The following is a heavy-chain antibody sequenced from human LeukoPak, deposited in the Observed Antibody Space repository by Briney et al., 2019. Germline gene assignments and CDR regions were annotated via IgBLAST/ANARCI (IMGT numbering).Heavy chain of an antibody. CDR1: GFPFSNHA. CDR3: VREAGYCASVCLKSNWFDP. V-gene: IGHV3-23*01. D-gene: IGHD2-15*01. CDR2: ISNGNT. J-gene: IGHJ5*02. Sequence: PGGSLRLSCAASGFPFSNHAMRWVRQPPGKGLEWVAAISNGNTYYADSVRGRFAISRDDSKNMVYLQMNSLRDEDTAQYYCVREAGYCASVCLKSNWFDPWGQGTLVTVSS.